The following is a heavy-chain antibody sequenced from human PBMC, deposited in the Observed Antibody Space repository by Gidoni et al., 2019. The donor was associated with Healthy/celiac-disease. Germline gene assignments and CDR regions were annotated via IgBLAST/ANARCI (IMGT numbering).Heavy chain of an antibody. J-gene: IGHJ3*02. CDR2: IIPIFGTS. CDR1: GGTFSSDA. CDR3: ARDKYYYDSSGYYSRAYAFDI. D-gene: IGHD3-22*01. V-gene: IGHV1-69*01. Sequence: VQLVRSGAAVKKPGSSEKVSGKASGGTFSSDAISRVRQAPGQGLEWMGGIIPIFGTSNYAQKFPGRVTITAVESTSTAYMDLSSLRSDDTALYYCARDKYYYDSSGYYSRAYAFDIWGQGTMVTVSS.